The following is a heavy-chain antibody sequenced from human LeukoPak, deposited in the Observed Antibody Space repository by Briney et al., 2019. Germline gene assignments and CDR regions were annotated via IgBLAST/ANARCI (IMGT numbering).Heavy chain of an antibody. CDR1: GYTFTSYG. CDR2: ISAYNGNT. J-gene: IGHJ4*02. V-gene: IGHV1-18*01. CDR3: ARQAPIGDVYRTDCSGGSCYIDS. Sequence: ASVKLSCTASGYTFTSYGISWVRQAPGQGLEWMGWISAYNGNTNYAQKTKGTVTMTTYTSTSTAYMELRSLRSDDTDVYYCARQAPIGDVYRTDCSGGSCYIDSWGQGTLVTVSS. D-gene: IGHD2-15*01.